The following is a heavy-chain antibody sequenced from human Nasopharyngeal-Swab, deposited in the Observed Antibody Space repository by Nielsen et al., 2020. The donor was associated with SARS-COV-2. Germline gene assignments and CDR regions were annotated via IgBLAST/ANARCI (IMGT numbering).Heavy chain of an antibody. V-gene: IGHV3-33*01. J-gene: IGHJ4*02. CDR2: IWYDGSNK. CDR3: ARRFDYGDPLDY. CDR1: GFTFSSYD. Sequence: GGSLRLSCAASGFTFSSYDMHWVRQAPGKGLEWVAVIWYDGSNKYYADSVKGRFTISRDNSKNTLYLQMNSLRAEDTAVYYCARRFDYGDPLDYWGQGTLVTVSS. D-gene: IGHD4-17*01.